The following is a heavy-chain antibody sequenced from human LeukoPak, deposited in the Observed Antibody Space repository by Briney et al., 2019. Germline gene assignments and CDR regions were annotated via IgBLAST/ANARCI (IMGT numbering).Heavy chain of an antibody. CDR1: GFRFSNYA. V-gene: IGHV3-23*01. CDR2: TSDSGGSA. J-gene: IGHJ4*02. CDR3: ARDEGGTYCSSTSCPIDY. Sequence: GGSLRLSCAASGFRFSNYAMTWVRQAPRKGLEWVSGTSDSGGSAYYADSVKGRFTISRDNSKNTLFLQMSSLRAEDTAVYYCARDEGGTYCSSTSCPIDYWGQGALVTVSS. D-gene: IGHD2-2*01.